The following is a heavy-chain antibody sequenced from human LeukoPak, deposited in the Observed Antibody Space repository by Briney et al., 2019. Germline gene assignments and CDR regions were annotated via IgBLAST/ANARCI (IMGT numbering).Heavy chain of an antibody. CDR1: GGSISSGGYY. CDR3: AREISPADSSSAFDY. Sequence: SQTLSLTCTVSGGSISSGGYYWTWIRQHPGKGLEWIGYISYSGNTYYNPSLKSRVTISVDTSKNQFSLKLNSVTAADAAIYYCAREISPADSSSAFDYWGQGTLVTVSS. D-gene: IGHD6-6*01. CDR2: ISYSGNT. V-gene: IGHV4-31*03. J-gene: IGHJ4*02.